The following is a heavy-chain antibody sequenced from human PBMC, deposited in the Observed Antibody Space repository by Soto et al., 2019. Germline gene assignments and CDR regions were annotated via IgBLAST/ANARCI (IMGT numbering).Heavy chain of an antibody. CDR2: IYYSGST. Sequence: QLQLQESGPGLVKPSETLSLTCTVSGGSISSSSYYWGWIRQPPGKGLEWIGSIYYSGSTYYNPSLKSRVTISVDTSKNQFSLKLSSVTAADTAVYYCARHPDFLLWFGELSPAYGMDVWGQGTTVTVSS. CDR3: ARHPDFLLWFGELSPAYGMDV. D-gene: IGHD3-10*01. V-gene: IGHV4-39*01. J-gene: IGHJ6*02. CDR1: GGSISSSSYY.